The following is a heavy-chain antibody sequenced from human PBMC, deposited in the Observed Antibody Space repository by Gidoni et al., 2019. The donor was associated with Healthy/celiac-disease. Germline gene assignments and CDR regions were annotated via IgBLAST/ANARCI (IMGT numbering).Heavy chain of an antibody. CDR1: GFTFSSYS. Sequence: EVQLVESGGGLLQPGGSLRLSCAASGFTFSSYSMNWVRQAPGKGLEWVSYISSSSSTIYYADAVKGRFTISRDNAKNSLYLQMNSLRDEDTAVYYCARDDWELLDRWFDPWGQGTLVTVSS. D-gene: IGHD1-26*01. CDR2: ISSSSSTI. CDR3: ARDDWELLDRWFDP. V-gene: IGHV3-48*02. J-gene: IGHJ5*02.